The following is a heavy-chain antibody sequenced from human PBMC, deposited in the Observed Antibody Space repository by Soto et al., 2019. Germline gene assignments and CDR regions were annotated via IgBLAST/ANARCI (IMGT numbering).Heavy chain of an antibody. D-gene: IGHD6-13*01. CDR3: ARQYSTTNYYYYGMVV. V-gene: IGHV5-51*01. J-gene: IGHJ6*02. Sequence: GESLKISCKGSGYSFTSYWIGWVRQMPGKGLEWMGIIYPGDSDTRYSPSFQGLVTISADKSISTAYLQWSSLKASDTAMYYCARQYSTTNYYYYGMVVWGQGTTVTVSS. CDR1: GYSFTSYW. CDR2: IYPGDSDT.